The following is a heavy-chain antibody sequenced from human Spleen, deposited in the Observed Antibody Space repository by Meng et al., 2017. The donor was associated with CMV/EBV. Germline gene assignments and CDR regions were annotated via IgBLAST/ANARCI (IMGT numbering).Heavy chain of an antibody. J-gene: IGHJ3*01. V-gene: IGHV1-2*02. CDR3: ARDPHYCSATRCTNEAFDL. CDR1: GYTFTSYY. D-gene: IGHD2-2*01. Sequence: ASVKVSCKASGYTFTSYYMHWVRQAPGQRLEWMGWINPYSGDTSYSQNFQGRVTTTTDSSITTAYMELSSLRSDDTAVYYCARDPHYCSATRCTNEAFDLWGQGTLVTVSS. CDR2: INPYSGDT.